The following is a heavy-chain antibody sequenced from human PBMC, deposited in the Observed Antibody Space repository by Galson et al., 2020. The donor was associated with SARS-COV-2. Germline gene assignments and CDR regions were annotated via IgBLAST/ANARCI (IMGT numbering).Heavy chain of an antibody. Sequence: ASVKVSCKASGYTFTGYYMHWVRQAPGQGLEWMGWINPNSGGTNYAQKFQGRVTMTRDTSISTAYMELSRLRSDDTAVYYCARQRVVVPAAIFWHYYGMDVWGQGTTVTVSS. J-gene: IGHJ6*02. CDR1: GYTFTGYY. CDR3: ARQRVVVPAAIFWHYYGMDV. D-gene: IGHD2-2*01. CDR2: INPNSGGT. V-gene: IGHV1-2*02.